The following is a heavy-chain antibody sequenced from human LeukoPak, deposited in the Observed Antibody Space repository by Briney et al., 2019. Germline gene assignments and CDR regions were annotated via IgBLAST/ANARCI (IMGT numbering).Heavy chain of an antibody. D-gene: IGHD6-19*01. J-gene: IGHJ5*02. Sequence: TSETLSLTCSVSGGSISSNYWSWIREPPGKGLEWIGHIYYTGSTNYNPSLKSRVTISVDRSKHQIYLKVPSVTAADSPVYYCARHGGTGWYGFGWFDPWGQGTLVTVSS. CDR2: IYYTGST. CDR1: GGSISSNY. CDR3: ARHGGTGWYGFGWFDP. V-gene: IGHV4-59*08.